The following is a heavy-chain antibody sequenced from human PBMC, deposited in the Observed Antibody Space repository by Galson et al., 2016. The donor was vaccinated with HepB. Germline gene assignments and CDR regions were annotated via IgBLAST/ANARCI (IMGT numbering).Heavy chain of an antibody. CDR3: ARWHFSAGDY. V-gene: IGHV4-4*02. D-gene: IGHD2/OR15-2a*01. CDR2: VYHSGST. CDR1: GGSIRGITW. J-gene: IGHJ4*02. Sequence: SETLSLTCAVSGGSIRGITWWSWVRQPPGQGLQWIGEVYHSGSTNYNPSLKSRVTISVDMSKNQFSLNLRSVTAADTAVYYCARWHFSAGDYWGRGTLVVVSP.